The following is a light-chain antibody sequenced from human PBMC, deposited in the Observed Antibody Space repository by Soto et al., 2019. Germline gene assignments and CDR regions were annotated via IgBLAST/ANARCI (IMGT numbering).Light chain of an antibody. CDR3: QQYDRPPRAT. V-gene: IGKV3-20*01. Sequence: PGERATLSFRSSQNFGSTYLAWXQXXRGXXXXFXXXDASNRAAGIPARFSGSGSGTDFTLTISSLEPEDFAVYYCQQYDRPPRATFGQGTRLEI. CDR1: QNFGSTY. J-gene: IGKJ5*01. CDR2: DAS.